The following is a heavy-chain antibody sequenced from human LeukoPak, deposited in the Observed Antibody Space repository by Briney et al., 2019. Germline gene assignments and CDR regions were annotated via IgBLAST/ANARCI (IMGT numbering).Heavy chain of an antibody. CDR1: GGSISSYY. Sequence: SETLSLTCTVSGGSISSYYWSWIRQPPGKGLEWIGYIDHTGTTNYNPSLNSRVTISRGTSKNHFSLQLSSVTAADTAVYFCARGRVSSSTWHSTYYYYFYMDVWGKGTTVTVSS. V-gene: IGHV4-59*01. CDR3: ARGRVSSSTWHSTYYYYFYMDV. D-gene: IGHD4-11*01. CDR2: IDHTGTT. J-gene: IGHJ6*03.